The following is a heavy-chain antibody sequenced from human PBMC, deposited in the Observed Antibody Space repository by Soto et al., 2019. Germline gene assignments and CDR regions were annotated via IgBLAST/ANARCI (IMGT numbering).Heavy chain of an antibody. Sequence: GSLRLAGAVSVFTCSDYGMHWVREAPGKGLEWVAVMSYAGTYKYYADSVKGRFTISRDLSGNTLFLQMNSLRLEDTAVYFCAKEMYPRTVLDSSSPWGDYWGQGTLVTVSS. CDR2: MSYAGTYK. CDR1: VFTCSDYG. D-gene: IGHD6-6*01. V-gene: IGHV3-30*18. J-gene: IGHJ4*02. CDR3: AKEMYPRTVLDSSSPWGDY.